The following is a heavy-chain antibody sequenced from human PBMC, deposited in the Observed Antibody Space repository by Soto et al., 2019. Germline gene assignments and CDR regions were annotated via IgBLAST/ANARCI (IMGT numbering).Heavy chain of an antibody. Sequence: QVQLVQSGAEVKKPGSSVKVSCKASGGTFSSYAISWVRQAPGQGLEWMGGLIPIFGTANYAQKFQGRVTITADESTSTAYMELSSLRSEDTAVYYCASASGYSSSWYGGNAFDIWGQGTMVTVSS. D-gene: IGHD6-13*01. J-gene: IGHJ3*02. V-gene: IGHV1-69*01. CDR3: ASASGYSSSWYGGNAFDI. CDR1: GGTFSSYA. CDR2: LIPIFGTA.